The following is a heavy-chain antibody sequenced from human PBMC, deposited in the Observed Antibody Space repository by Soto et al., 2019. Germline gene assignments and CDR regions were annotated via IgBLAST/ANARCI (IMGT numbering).Heavy chain of an antibody. V-gene: IGHV1-8*01. D-gene: IGHD3-10*01. J-gene: IGHJ4*02. CDR3: ARGELLWFGELLR. CDR2: MNPNSGDT. Sequence: QVQLVQSGAEVKKPGASVKVSCKASGYTFTSYEINWVRQATGQGLEWMGWMNPNSGDTGYAQKFQGRVTMTRNTSISTGYMELCSMRSEDTAVYYCARGELLWFGELLRWGQGTLVTVSS. CDR1: GYTFTSYE.